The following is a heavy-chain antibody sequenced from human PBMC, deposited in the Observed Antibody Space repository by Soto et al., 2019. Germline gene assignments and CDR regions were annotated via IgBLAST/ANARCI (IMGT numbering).Heavy chain of an antibody. Sequence: QVQLVQSGAEVKKPGASVKVSCKASGYTFTSYAMHWVRQAPGQRLEWMGWINAGNGNTKYSQKFQGRVTITRDTSASTAYMELGSLRSEDTAVYYCARSRPVIIVATIPYYYYYGMDVWGQGTTVTVSS. CDR3: ARSRPVIIVATIPYYYYYGMDV. CDR2: INAGNGNT. CDR1: GYTFTSYA. D-gene: IGHD5-12*01. J-gene: IGHJ6*02. V-gene: IGHV1-3*01.